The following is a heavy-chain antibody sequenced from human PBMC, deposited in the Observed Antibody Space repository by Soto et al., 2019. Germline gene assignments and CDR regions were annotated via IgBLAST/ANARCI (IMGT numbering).Heavy chain of an antibody. J-gene: IGHJ6*02. D-gene: IGHD3-10*01. CDR1: GGLFSSFT. CDR2: IITIFDPP. Sequence: VASVKVSCKASGGLFSSFTISWVRQAPGQGLEWLGGIITIFDPPTYAQNFQGRVTITADKSTNTVYMELSSLRSEDTAVYYCATHGATTMARGAMKHYYYVMDVWGQGTTVTVSS. CDR3: ATHGATTMARGAMKHYYYVMDV. V-gene: IGHV1-69*06.